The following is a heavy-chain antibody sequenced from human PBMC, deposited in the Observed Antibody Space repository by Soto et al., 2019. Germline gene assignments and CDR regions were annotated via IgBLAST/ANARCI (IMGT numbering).Heavy chain of an antibody. CDR3: ARGSALRFLEWFLDYYYYGMDV. V-gene: IGHV4-34*01. Sequence: PSETLSLTCAVYGGSFSGYYWSWIRQPPGKGLEWIGEINHSGSTNYNPSLKSRVTISVDTSKNQFSLKLSSVTAADTAVYYCARGSALRFLEWFLDYYYYGMDVWGQGTTVT. D-gene: IGHD3-3*01. J-gene: IGHJ6*02. CDR2: INHSGST. CDR1: GGSFSGYY.